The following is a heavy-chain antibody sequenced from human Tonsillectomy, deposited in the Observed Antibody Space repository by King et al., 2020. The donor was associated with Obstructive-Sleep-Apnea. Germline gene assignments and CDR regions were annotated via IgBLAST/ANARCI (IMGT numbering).Heavy chain of an antibody. Sequence: TLKESGPTLVKPTQTLTLTCTFSGFSLSSSGGGVGWIRQPPGKALEWLALIYWDDDKRYSPSLKSRVTITKDTSKNQVVLTMTNMDPVDTTTYYCAHSRFSSSLWGMDVWGQGTTVTVSS. D-gene: IGHD6-13*01. J-gene: IGHJ6*02. V-gene: IGHV2-5*02. CDR2: IYWDDDK. CDR3: AHSRFSSSLWGMDV. CDR1: GFSLSSSGGG.